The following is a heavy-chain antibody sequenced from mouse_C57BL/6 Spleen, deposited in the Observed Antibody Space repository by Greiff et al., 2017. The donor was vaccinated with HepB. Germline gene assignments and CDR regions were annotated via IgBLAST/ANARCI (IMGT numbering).Heavy chain of an antibody. D-gene: IGHD1-1*01. J-gene: IGHJ3*01. CDR3: ARSSDYYGTPAWFAY. V-gene: IGHV1-52*01. CDR1: GYTFTSYW. CDR2: IDPSDSET. Sequence: QVQLKQPGAELVRPGSSVKLSCKASGYTFTSYWMHWVKQRPIQGLEWIGNIDPSDSETHYNQKFKDKATLTVDKSSSTAYMQLSSLTSEDSAVYYCARSSDYYGTPAWFAYWGQGTLVTVSA.